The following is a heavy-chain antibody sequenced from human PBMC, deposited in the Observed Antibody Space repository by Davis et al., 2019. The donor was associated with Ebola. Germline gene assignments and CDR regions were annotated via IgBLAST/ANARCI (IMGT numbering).Heavy chain of an antibody. J-gene: IGHJ4*02. Sequence: GESLKISCAASGFTFSSYSMNWVRQPPGKGLEWVSYISSSSSTIYYADSVKGRFTISRDNAKNSLYLQMNSLRDEDTAVYYCATIAAAGDWGQGTLVTVSS. CDR3: ATIAAAGD. D-gene: IGHD6-13*01. CDR1: GFTFSSYS. CDR2: ISSSSSTI. V-gene: IGHV3-48*02.